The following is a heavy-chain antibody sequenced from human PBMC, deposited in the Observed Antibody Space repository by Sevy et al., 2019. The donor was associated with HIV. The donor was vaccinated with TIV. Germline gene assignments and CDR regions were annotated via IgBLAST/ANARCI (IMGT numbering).Heavy chain of an antibody. Sequence: GGSLRLSCAPSGFTFSSYNMNWVRQAPGKGLEWISHIRATSSAISYADSVRGRFTISRDNAKNSLYLEMNDLRAEDTAVYYCARGMGLWSGYYLDYWGQGTLVTVSS. CDR2: IRATSSAI. V-gene: IGHV3-48*01. D-gene: IGHD3-3*01. CDR1: GFTFSSYN. CDR3: ARGMGLWSGYYLDY. J-gene: IGHJ4*02.